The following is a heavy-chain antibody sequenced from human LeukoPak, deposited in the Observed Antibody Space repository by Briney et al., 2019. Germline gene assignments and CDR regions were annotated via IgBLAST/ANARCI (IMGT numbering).Heavy chain of an antibody. Sequence: SETLSLTCTVSGGSISSYYWTWIRQPPGKGLEWIGYIYYSGSTNYNPSLKSRVTISVDTSKNQFSLKLGSVTAADTAVYYCARETVTTGHGMDVWGQGTTVTVSS. CDR3: ARETVTTGHGMDV. D-gene: IGHD4-17*01. CDR1: GGSISSYY. CDR2: IYYSGST. V-gene: IGHV4-59*01. J-gene: IGHJ6*02.